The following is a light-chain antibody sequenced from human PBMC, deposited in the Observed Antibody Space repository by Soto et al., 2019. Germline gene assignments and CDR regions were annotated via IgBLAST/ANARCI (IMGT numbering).Light chain of an antibody. CDR2: GAS. CDR1: QSVSSTN. V-gene: IGKV3-20*01. J-gene: IGKJ1*01. Sequence: EIVLTQSPGTLSLSPGERAILSCRASQSVSSTNLAWYQQRPGQAPRLLIYGASSRATGIPDRFSGSGSGTDFTLTISRLEPEDFALYYCQQFGSSPTFGQGTKVDIK. CDR3: QQFGSSPT.